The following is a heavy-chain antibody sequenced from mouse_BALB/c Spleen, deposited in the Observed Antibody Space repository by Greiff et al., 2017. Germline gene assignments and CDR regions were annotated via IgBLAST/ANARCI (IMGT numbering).Heavy chain of an antibody. J-gene: IGHJ1*01. D-gene: IGHD1-1*01. CDR1: GFTFSSYA. CDR2: ISSGGST. Sequence: EVKLMESGGGLVKPGGSLKLSCAASGFTFSSYAMSWVRQTPEKRLEWVASISSGGSTYYPDSVKGRFTISRDNARNILYLQMSSLRSEDTAMYYCARAGATVVARDFDVWGAGTTVTVSS. V-gene: IGHV5-6-5*01. CDR3: ARAGATVVARDFDV.